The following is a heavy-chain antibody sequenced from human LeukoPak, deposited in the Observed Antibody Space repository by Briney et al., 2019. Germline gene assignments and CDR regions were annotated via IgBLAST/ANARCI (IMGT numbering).Heavy chain of an antibody. Sequence: GGSLRLSCAASGFTFSSYSMNWVRQAPGRGLEWVSYISSSSSTIYYADSVKGRFTISRDNAKNSLYLQMNSLRAEDTAVYYCARGPDIVVVVAPFTFDIWGQGTMVTVSS. V-gene: IGHV3-48*01. CDR3: ARGPDIVVVVAPFTFDI. CDR1: GFTFSSYS. D-gene: IGHD2-15*01. CDR2: ISSSSSTI. J-gene: IGHJ3*02.